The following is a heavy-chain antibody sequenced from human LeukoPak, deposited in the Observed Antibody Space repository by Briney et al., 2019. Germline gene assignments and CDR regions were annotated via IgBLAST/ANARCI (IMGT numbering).Heavy chain of an antibody. D-gene: IGHD3-10*01. CDR1: GFTFSTFW. Sequence: PGVSLRLSCAASGFTFSTFWMSWVRRAPGKGLEWVANIKQDGSEKYYVDSVKGRFTISRDNAKNSLYLQMNSLRAEDTAMYYCARHYSGGYYSFDYWGQGTLVTVSS. V-gene: IGHV3-7*01. CDR2: IKQDGSEK. CDR3: ARHYSGGYYSFDY. J-gene: IGHJ4*02.